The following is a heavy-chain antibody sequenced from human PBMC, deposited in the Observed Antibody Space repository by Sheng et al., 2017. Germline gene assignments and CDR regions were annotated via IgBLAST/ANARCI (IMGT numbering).Heavy chain of an antibody. CDR1: GFSISTSGVG. Sequence: QITLKESGPTLVKPTQTLTLTCTFSGFSISTSGVGVGWIRQPPGKALEWLALIYWNDDKRYSPSLKSRLTITKDTSKNQVVLTMTNMDPVDTATYYCAHRSDTIFGVVRGWFDPWGQGTLVTVSS. CDR3: AHRSDTIFGVVRGWFDP. CDR2: IYWNDDK. J-gene: IGHJ5*02. V-gene: IGHV2-5*01. D-gene: IGHD3-3*01.